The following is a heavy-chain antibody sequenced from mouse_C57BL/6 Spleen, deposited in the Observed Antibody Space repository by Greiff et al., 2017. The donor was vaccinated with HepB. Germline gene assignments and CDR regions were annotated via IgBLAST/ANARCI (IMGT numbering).Heavy chain of an antibody. CDR2: IDPSDSYT. CDR1: GYTFTSYW. CDR3: ARWYSNYDY. D-gene: IGHD2-5*01. J-gene: IGHJ2*01. Sequence: VQLQQPGAELVRPGTSVKLSCKASGYTFTSYWMHWVKQRPGQGLEWIGVIDPSDSYTNYNQKFKSKATLTVDKSSSTAYMQLSSLTSEDSAVYYCARWYSNYDYWGQGTTLTVSS. V-gene: IGHV1-59*01.